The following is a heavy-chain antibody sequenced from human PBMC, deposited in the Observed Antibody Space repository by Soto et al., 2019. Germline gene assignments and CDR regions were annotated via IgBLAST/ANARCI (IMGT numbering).Heavy chain of an antibody. CDR3: AREGYYSGSGSYSPPRYYGMDV. Sequence: SVKVSCKASGGTFSRYGISWVRQAPGQGLEWMGGIIPIFGTANYAQKFQGRVTIIADESTSTAYMELSSLRSEDTAVYYCAREGYYSGSGSYSPPRYYGMDVWGQGTTVTVS. CDR2: IIPIFGTA. V-gene: IGHV1-69*13. J-gene: IGHJ6*02. D-gene: IGHD3-10*01. CDR1: GGTFSRYG.